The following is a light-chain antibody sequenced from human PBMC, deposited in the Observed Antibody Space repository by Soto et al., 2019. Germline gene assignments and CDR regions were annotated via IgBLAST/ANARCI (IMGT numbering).Light chain of an antibody. CDR1: SSDVGGYNY. J-gene: IGLJ2*01. CDR3: SSHAGGQNVV. V-gene: IGLV2-8*01. Sequence: QSVLTQPPSASGSPGQSVTISCTGTSSDVGGYNYVSWYQQHPGKAPKAMIYDVNKRPSGVPDRFSGSKSGNTASLTVSGLQAEDEGDYYCSSHAGGQNVVFGGGTKLTVL. CDR2: DVN.